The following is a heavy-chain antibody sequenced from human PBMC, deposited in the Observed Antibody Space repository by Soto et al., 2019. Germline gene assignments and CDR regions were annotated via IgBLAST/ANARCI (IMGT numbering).Heavy chain of an antibody. CDR3: ARSHTIFGVVLYYYYGMDV. CDR1: GGTFSSYA. CDR2: IIPIFGTA. J-gene: IGHJ6*02. V-gene: IGHV1-69*13. D-gene: IGHD3-3*01. Sequence: SVKVSCKASGGTFSSYAISWVRQAPGQGLEWMGGIIPIFGTASYAQKFQGRVTITADESTSTAYMELSSLRSEDTAVYYCARSHTIFGVVLYYYYGMDVWGQGTTVTVSS.